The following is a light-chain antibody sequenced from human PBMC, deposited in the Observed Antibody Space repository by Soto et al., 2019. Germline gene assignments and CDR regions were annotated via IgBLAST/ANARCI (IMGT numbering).Light chain of an antibody. V-gene: IGLV1-44*01. CDR1: SSNIGINT. CDR3: AAWDASLNGFFV. J-gene: IGLJ1*01. Sequence: QSVLTQPPSASGTPGQRVTVSCSGSSSNIGINTVNWYQHLPGTAPKLLIYNSDQRPSGVPDRISGSKSGTSASLAIGGLQSEDEADYYCAAWDASLNGFFVVGTGTKLTVL. CDR2: NSD.